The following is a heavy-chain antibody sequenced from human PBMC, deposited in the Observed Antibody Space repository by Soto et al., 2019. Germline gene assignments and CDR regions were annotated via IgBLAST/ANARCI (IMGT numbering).Heavy chain of an antibody. CDR1: GGSISTYY. J-gene: IGHJ3*02. Sequence: PSETLSLTCTVSGGSISTYYWSWIRQPPGKGLEWIGYIYYSGSTNYSPSLKSRVTMSVDTSKNQFSLKLSSVTAADTAMYYCARRDCISTSCYGSVYAFDIWGQGTMVTVSS. CDR2: IYYSGST. CDR3: ARRDCISTSCYGSVYAFDI. V-gene: IGHV4-59*08. D-gene: IGHD2-2*01.